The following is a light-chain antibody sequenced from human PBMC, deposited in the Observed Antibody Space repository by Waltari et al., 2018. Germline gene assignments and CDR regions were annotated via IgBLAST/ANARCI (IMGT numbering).Light chain of an antibody. V-gene: IGKV1-39*01. CDR1: QFVSCY. Sequence: DIQMTQSPSSLSASIGDRVTISCRASQFVSCYLNWFQQKPGKAPKLLIYATASLQSGVPSRFSGAGAGTDFTLTISSLQPDDFATYYCQQSYTSPPTFGQGTNVEIK. CDR3: QQSYTSPPT. CDR2: ATA. J-gene: IGKJ1*01.